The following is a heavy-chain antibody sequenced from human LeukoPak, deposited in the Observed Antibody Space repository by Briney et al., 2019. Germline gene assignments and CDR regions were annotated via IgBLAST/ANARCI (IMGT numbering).Heavy chain of an antibody. J-gene: IGHJ4*02. CDR1: GYSFDTYA. CDR2: ISSGGST. CDR3: AKDRKYYDFWSGYYETNYFDY. Sequence: GGSLRLSCAASGYSFDTYAINWVRQTPGKGLEWVSVISSGGSTYYADSVKGRFTISRDNSKNTLYLQMNSLRAEDTAVYYCAKDRKYYDFWSGYYETNYFDYWGQGTLVTVSS. V-gene: IGHV3-23*01. D-gene: IGHD3-3*01.